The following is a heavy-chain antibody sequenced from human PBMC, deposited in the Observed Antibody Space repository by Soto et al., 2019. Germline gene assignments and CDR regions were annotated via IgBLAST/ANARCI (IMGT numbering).Heavy chain of an antibody. V-gene: IGHV3-33*08. CDR3: GPDTLDY. Sequence: LRLSCAASGFTFSSYAMSWVRQAPGKGLEWVAVIWYDGSNKYYADSVKGRFTISRDNSKNTLYLQMNSLRVEDTAVYYCGPDTLDYWGQGTLVTVSS. CDR1: GFTFSSYA. CDR2: IWYDGSNK. J-gene: IGHJ4*02.